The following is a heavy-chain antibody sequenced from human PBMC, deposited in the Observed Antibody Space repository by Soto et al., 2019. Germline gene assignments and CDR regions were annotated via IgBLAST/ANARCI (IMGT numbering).Heavy chain of an antibody. V-gene: IGHV6-1*01. CDR3: AGTTSLQWSYMDV. D-gene: IGHD1-7*01. Sequence: PSQTLSLTCAISGDSVASNSAAWNWSRQSPSRGLEWLGRTYYRSRWYNDYAVSVKSRITVNPDTSKNQFSLHLNSVTPEDTAVYYCAGTTSLQWSYMDVWDKGTTVTVSS. J-gene: IGHJ6*03. CDR1: GDSVASNSAA. CDR2: TYYRSRWYN.